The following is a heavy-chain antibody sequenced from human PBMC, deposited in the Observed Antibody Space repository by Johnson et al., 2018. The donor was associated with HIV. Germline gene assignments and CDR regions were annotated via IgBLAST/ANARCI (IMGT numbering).Heavy chain of an antibody. V-gene: IGHV3-15*01. CDR2: IKSKYHDETT. Sequence: VQLVESGGGFVKPEGSLRLSCAASGFTFKNAWMHWVRQAPGKGLEWIGRIKSKYHDETTDSAAPVKGGFPISRDDSKNTVYLKRNSLKAEDTAVYYCTTGSVMDGVCYAFDVWGQGTMVTVSS. D-gene: IGHD2-8*01. CDR3: TTGSVMDGVCYAFDV. CDR1: GFTFKNAW. J-gene: IGHJ3*01.